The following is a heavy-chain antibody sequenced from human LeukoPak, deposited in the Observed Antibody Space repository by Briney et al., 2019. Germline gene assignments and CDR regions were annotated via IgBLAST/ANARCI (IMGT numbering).Heavy chain of an antibody. V-gene: IGHV4-59*01. CDR2: IYYTGST. Sequence: PSETLSLTCTVSGDSIGYYYWSWIRQPPGKVLEWIGYIYYTGSTDYNPSLKSRVTISVDTSKNQFSLKLSSMTAADTAVYYCARGPTVTNDAFDIWGQGTMVTVSS. D-gene: IGHD4-17*01. J-gene: IGHJ3*02. CDR3: ARGPTVTNDAFDI. CDR1: GDSIGYYY.